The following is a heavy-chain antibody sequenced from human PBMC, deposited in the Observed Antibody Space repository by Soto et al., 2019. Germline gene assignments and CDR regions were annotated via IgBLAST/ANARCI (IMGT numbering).Heavy chain of an antibody. CDR3: ARNLYYDYVWGSYRYLYYFDY. CDR2: IYYSGST. J-gene: IGHJ4*02. Sequence: PSETLSLTCTVAGGSISSSSYYWGWIRQPPGKGLEWIGSIYYSGSTYYNPSLKSRVTISVDTSKNQFSLKLSSVTAADTAVYYCARNLYYDYVWGSYRYLYYFDYWGQGTLVTVSS. V-gene: IGHV4-39*01. D-gene: IGHD3-16*02. CDR1: GGSISSSSYY.